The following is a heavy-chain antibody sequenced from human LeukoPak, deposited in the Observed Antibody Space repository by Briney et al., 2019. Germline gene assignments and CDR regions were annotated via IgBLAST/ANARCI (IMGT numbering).Heavy chain of an antibody. J-gene: IGHJ4*02. V-gene: IGHV1-46*01. CDR3: ARDQSRLYCSGSTCPPGY. Sequence: ASVKVSCKASGYAFISYYIHWVRQAPGQGLEWMGIINPYGGDTNYAQKFQGRVTMTRDTSTNTVYMELSSLRSADTAVSYCARDQSRLYCSGSTCPPGYWGQGTLVTVSS. CDR1: GYAFISYY. CDR2: INPYGGDT. D-gene: IGHD2-15*01.